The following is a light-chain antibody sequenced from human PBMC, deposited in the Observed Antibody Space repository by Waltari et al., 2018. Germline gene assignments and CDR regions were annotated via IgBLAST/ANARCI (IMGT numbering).Light chain of an antibody. CDR3: SSFTTTSTYV. J-gene: IGLJ1*01. Sequence: QSALTQPASVSGSPGQSITVSCTGTSSDVGGHNYVSWYQLHPGKAPKLIIYEVTNRPSGISNRFSGSKSGNTASLTISGLQTEDEADYYCSSFTTTSTYVFGSGTKVTVL. CDR1: SSDVGGHNY. V-gene: IGLV2-14*01. CDR2: EVT.